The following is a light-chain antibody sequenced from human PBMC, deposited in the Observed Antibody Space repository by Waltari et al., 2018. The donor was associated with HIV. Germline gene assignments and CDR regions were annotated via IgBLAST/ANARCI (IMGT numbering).Light chain of an antibody. J-gene: IGLJ2*01. Sequence: QSALPPPAPVSGSPGQSITISCLRTRSDIACCIYLSWYQQHSGKAPKLMIYEASTRPSGVSDRFAGSKSSNTASLTIAGLQAEDEADYYCVSYTSSSTLILGGGTKVTVL. CDR3: VSYTSSSTLI. CDR1: RSDIACCIY. CDR2: EAS. V-gene: IGLV2-14*01.